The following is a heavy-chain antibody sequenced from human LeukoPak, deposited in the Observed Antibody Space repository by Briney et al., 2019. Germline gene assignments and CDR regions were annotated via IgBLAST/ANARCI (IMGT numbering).Heavy chain of an antibody. CDR2: ISGSGGST. CDR1: GFTFSSYG. D-gene: IGHD3-9*01. Sequence: TGGSLRLSCAASGFTFSSYGMSWVRQAPGKGLEWVSAISGSGGSTYYADSVKGRFTISRDNSKNTLYLQMSSLRAEDTAVYYCAKDMVYNDILTGYYYYYMDVWGKGTTVTISS. V-gene: IGHV3-23*01. J-gene: IGHJ6*03. CDR3: AKDMVYNDILTGYYYYYMDV.